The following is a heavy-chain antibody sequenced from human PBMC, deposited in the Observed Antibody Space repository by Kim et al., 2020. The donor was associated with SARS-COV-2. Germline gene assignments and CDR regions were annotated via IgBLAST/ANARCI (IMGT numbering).Heavy chain of an antibody. V-gene: IGHV4-30-4*01. Sequence: SETLSLTCTVSGGSISSGDYYWSWIRQPPGKGLEWIGYIYYSGSTYYNPSLKSRVTISVDTSKNQFSLKLSSVTAADTAVYYCARGVGMLLWTPFDYWGQGTLVTVSS. CDR2: IYYSGST. J-gene: IGHJ4*02. CDR1: GGSISSGDYY. CDR3: ARGVGMLLWTPFDY. D-gene: IGHD3-10*01.